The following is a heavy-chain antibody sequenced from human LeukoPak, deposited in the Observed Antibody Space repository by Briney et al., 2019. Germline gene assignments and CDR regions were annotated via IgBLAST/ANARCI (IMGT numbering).Heavy chain of an antibody. CDR2: IKQDGSEK. V-gene: IGHV3-7*03. CDR3: ARDGVAGLFDY. Sequence: GGSLRLSCAASGFTFSSYWMSWVRQAPGKGLEWVANIKQDGSEKYYVDSVKGRFTISRDNAKNSLYLQMNSLRAEDTAVYYRARDGVAGLFDYWGQGTLVTVSS. J-gene: IGHJ4*02. D-gene: IGHD6-19*01. CDR1: GFTFSSYW.